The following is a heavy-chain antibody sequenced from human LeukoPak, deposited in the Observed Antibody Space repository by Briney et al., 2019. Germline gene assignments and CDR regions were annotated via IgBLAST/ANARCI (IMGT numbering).Heavy chain of an antibody. CDR2: IKSKTDGGTT. CDR3: STTYYYDSSEGY. J-gene: IGHJ4*02. V-gene: IGHV3-15*07. D-gene: IGHD3-22*01. Sequence: GGSLRLSCAASGFTFSNAWMNWVRQAPGKGLEWVGRIKSKTDGGTTDYAAPVKDRFTISRDDSKNTLYLQMNSLKTEDTAVYYCSTTYYYDSSEGYWGQGTLVTVSS. CDR1: GFTFSNAW.